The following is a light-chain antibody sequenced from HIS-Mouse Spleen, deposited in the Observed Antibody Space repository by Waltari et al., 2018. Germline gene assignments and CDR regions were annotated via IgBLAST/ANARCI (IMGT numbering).Light chain of an antibody. CDR1: QDISNY. CDR2: DAS. V-gene: IGKV1-33*01. Sequence: DLQMTQSPSSLSASVGDRVTIPCQASQDISNYLNWYHQKPGKAPKHLIYDASNLETGVPSRFSGSGSGTDFTFTISSLQPEDIATYYCQQYDNLPLTFGGGTKVEIK. CDR3: QQYDNLPLT. J-gene: IGKJ4*01.